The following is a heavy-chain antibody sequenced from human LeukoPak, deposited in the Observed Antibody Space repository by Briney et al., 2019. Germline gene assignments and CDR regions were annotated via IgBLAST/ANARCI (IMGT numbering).Heavy chain of an antibody. CDR1: GDSISSYY. J-gene: IGHJ4*02. CDR3: ARSYSSGPFDL. Sequence: SETLSLTCTVSGDSISSYYWNWIRQPPGKGREWIGYIYYSGSTKYNASLKSRVTISLHTSNNQFSLKLRSMTAADTAVYYCARSYSSGPFDLWGQGTLVIAS. CDR2: IYYSGST. V-gene: IGHV4-59*01. D-gene: IGHD6-19*01.